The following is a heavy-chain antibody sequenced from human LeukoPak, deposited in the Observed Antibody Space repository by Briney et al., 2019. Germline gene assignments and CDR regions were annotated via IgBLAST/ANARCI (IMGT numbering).Heavy chain of an antibody. V-gene: IGHV1-2*02. D-gene: IGHD3-16*01. CDR1: GYTFTGDY. Sequence: ASVKVSCKASGYTFTGDYMHWVRQAPGQGLEWMGWINPNSGGTNYAQKFQGRVTMTRDTSISPGYMELSRLRSDDTAGYYCARDRTGVFPEYFQHWGQGTLVTVPS. CDR3: ARDRTGVFPEYFQH. CDR2: INPNSGGT. J-gene: IGHJ1*01.